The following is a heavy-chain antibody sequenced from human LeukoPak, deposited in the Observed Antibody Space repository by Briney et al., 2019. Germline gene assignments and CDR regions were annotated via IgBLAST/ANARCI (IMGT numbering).Heavy chain of an antibody. D-gene: IGHD3-3*01. J-gene: IGHJ6*03. CDR1: GFTFGDYA. CDR2: ISYDGSNK. Sequence: QPGRSLRLSCTASGFTFGDYAMSWFRQAPGKGLEWVAVISYDGSNKYYADSVKGRFTISRDNSKNTLYLQMNSLRAEDTAVYYCAGGPDYDFWSGWGYYYYYYMDVWGKGTTVTVSS. V-gene: IGHV3-30-3*01. CDR3: AGGPDYDFWSGWGYYYYYYMDV.